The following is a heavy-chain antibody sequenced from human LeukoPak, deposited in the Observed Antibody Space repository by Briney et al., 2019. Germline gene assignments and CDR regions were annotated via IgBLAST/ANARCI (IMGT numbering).Heavy chain of an antibody. D-gene: IGHD2-2*01. CDR3: ARIRGTYGSSTTRSFEDF. J-gene: IGHJ4*02. CDR1: GFSFTNNGMC. CDR2: IDWDDDK. Sequence: SGPTLVNPTQTLTLTCTFSGFSFTNNGMCVTWIRQPPGKALEWLARIDWDDDKYYSASLKTRLTISKDTSKNQVVLTMTNMDPVDTATYYCARIRGTYGSSTTRSFEDFWGQGTLVTVSS. V-gene: IGHV2-70*11.